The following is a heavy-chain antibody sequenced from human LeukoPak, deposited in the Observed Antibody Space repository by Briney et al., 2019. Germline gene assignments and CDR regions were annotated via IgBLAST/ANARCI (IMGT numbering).Heavy chain of an antibody. Sequence: GRSLRLSCAASGFTFDDYAMHWGRHAPGKGLEWVSGISWNSGSIGYADSVKGRFTISRDNAKNSLYLQMNSLRAEDTALYYCAKERQTAAATSFQHWGQGTLVTVSS. V-gene: IGHV3-9*01. CDR1: GFTFDDYA. D-gene: IGHD6-13*01. CDR2: ISWNSGSI. J-gene: IGHJ1*01. CDR3: AKERQTAAATSFQH.